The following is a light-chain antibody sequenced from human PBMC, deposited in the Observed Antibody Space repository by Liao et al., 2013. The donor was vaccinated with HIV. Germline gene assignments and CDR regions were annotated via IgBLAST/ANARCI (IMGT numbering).Light chain of an antibody. CDR3: LVWDSSTYVV. CDR2: YDT. CDR1: DIGGKS. Sequence: SYELTQPPSVSVAPGKTARLTCGGEDIGGKSVHWYQQQPGQAPVLVITYDTERPSGIPERFSGSNSGNTATLTISRVEAGDEADYYCLVWDSSTYVVFGGGTKLTVL. J-gene: IGLJ2*01. V-gene: IGLV3-21*01.